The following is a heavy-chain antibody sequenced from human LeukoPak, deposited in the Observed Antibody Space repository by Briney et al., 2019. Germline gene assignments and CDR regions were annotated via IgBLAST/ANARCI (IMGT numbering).Heavy chain of an antibody. J-gene: IGHJ4*02. D-gene: IGHD6-13*01. V-gene: IGHV3-48*01. CDR3: ARETRQSSSWTAFDY. Sequence: GGSLRLSCAASGFTFSNYNMNWVRQAPGKGLEWVSYITLSSSTIYYADSVKGRFTISRDNAKNSLSLQMNSLRAEDTAVYYYARETRQSSSWTAFDYWGQGTLVTVSS. CDR1: GFTFSNYN. CDR2: ITLSSSTI.